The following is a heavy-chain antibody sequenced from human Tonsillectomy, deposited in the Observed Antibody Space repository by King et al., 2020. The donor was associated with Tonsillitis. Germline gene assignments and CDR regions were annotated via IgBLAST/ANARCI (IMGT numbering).Heavy chain of an antibody. Sequence: VQLQESGPGLVKPSQTLSLTCTVSGGSISSGGYYWSWIRQHPGKGLEWIGYIYYSGSTYYNSSLKSRVTISVDTSKNQFSLKLSSVTAADTAVYHCARAAPYYYDSSGYVDYWGQGTLVTVSS. CDR2: IYYSGST. CDR3: ARAAPYYYDSSGYVDY. CDR1: GGSISSGGYY. J-gene: IGHJ4*02. D-gene: IGHD3-22*01. V-gene: IGHV4-31*03.